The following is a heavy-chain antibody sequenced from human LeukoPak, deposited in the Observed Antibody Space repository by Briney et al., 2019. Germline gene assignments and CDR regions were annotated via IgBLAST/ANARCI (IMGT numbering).Heavy chain of an antibody. V-gene: IGHV3-74*01. Sequence: GGSLRLSCAASGSIFSNYWMYWVRQAPGKGLVWVSRINSDGSSTRYADSVKGRFTISRDNSKNTVYLQMNSLRVEDTAVYHCGKERYGSSSVVDYWGHGTLVTVSS. J-gene: IGHJ4*01. D-gene: IGHD6-6*01. CDR2: INSDGSST. CDR3: GKERYGSSSVVDY. CDR1: GSIFSNYW.